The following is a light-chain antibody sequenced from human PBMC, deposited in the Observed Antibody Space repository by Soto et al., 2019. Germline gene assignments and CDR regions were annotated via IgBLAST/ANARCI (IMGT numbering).Light chain of an antibody. Sequence: QSALTQPASVSGSPGQSITISCTGTSSDVGGSNYVSWYQQHPGKAPKLIIYDVNNRPSGISNRFSGSKSGNTASLTISGLQAEGEADYYCSSYRSGSTLVFGGGTKLTVL. CDR1: SSDVGGSNY. V-gene: IGLV2-14*03. J-gene: IGLJ2*01. CDR3: SSYRSGSTLV. CDR2: DVN.